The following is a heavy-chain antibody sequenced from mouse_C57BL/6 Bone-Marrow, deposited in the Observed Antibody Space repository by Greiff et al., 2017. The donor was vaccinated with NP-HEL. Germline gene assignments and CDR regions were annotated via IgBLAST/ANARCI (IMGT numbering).Heavy chain of an antibody. CDR3: ARNNYGSQLTAYFDY. J-gene: IGHJ2*01. D-gene: IGHD1-1*01. Sequence: VQLKESGPGLVKPSQSLSLTCSVTGYSITSGYYWNWIRQFPGNKLEWMGYISYDGSNNYNPSLKNRISITRDTSKNQFFLKLNSVTTEDTATYYCARNNYGSQLTAYFDYWGQGTTLTVSS. CDR1: GYSITSGYY. V-gene: IGHV3-6*01. CDR2: ISYDGSN.